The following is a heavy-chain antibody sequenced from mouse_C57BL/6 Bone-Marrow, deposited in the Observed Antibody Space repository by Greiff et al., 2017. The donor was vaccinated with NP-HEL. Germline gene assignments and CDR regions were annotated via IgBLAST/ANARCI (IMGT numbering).Heavy chain of an antibody. CDR3: TCYYSNFLFDY. J-gene: IGHJ2*01. Sequence: EVQLQQSGTVLARPGASVKMSCKTSGYTFTSYWMHWVKQRPGQGLEWIGAIYPGSSDTSYNEKFKGKAKLTAVTSASTAYMELSSLTNEDSAVYYCTCYYSNFLFDYWGQGTTLTVSS. CDR2: IYPGSSDT. V-gene: IGHV1-5*01. CDR1: GYTFTSYW. D-gene: IGHD2-5*01.